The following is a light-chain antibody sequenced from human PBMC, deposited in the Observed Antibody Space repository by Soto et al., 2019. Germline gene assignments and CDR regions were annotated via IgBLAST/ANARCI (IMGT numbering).Light chain of an antibody. J-gene: IGKJ2*01. CDR2: GAS. CDR3: QQYNNWPLYT. V-gene: IGKV3-15*01. CDR1: QSVSSN. Sequence: EIVMTQSPATLSVSPGERATLSCRASQSVSSNLAWYQQKPGQAPRLLIYGASTRATGIPARFSGSGSGTEFTLTISSLQSEDFAVYCCQQYNNWPLYTFGQRTKLEIK.